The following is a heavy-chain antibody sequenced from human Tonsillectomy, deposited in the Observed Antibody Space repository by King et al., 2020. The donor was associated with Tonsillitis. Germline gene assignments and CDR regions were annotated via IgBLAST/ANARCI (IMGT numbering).Heavy chain of an antibody. CDR3: ARLYCGGDCYYSAYYFDY. J-gene: IGHJ4*02. Sequence: QLQESGPGLVKPSETLSLTCTVSGGSTSSRNSSYWGWIRKPPGKGLERIGSIYYSGSTYYNPALMSRVTISVDTSKNQFSLKLSSVTAADTAIYYCARLYCGGDCYYSAYYFDYWGQGTLVTVSS. V-gene: IGHV4-39*01. CDR2: IYYSGST. D-gene: IGHD2-21*02. CDR1: GGSTSSRNSSY.